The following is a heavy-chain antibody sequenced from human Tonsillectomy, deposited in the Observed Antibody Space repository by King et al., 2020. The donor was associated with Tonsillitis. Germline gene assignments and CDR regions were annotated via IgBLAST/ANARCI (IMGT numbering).Heavy chain of an antibody. Sequence: LQLQESGPGLVKPSETLSLTCTVPGGSISSNSYYWGWIRQPPGNGLEWIGSIYYIGSTYYNPSLKSRVTISVDTSKNQVSLKLSSVTAADTAVYYCARQKQSAGSFDYWGQGTLVTVSS. CDR3: ARQKQSAGSFDY. V-gene: IGHV4-39*01. CDR2: IYYIGST. CDR1: GGSISSNSYY. J-gene: IGHJ4*02. D-gene: IGHD3-10*01.